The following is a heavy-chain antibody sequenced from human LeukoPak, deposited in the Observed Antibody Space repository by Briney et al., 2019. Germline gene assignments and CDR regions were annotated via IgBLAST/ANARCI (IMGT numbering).Heavy chain of an antibody. CDR3: AREAGQWLVQDY. J-gene: IGHJ4*02. CDR2: ISSSSTNI. Sequence: GGSLRLSCAASGFIFSSYNMNWVRQAPGKGLEWVSYISSSSTNIYYADSVKGRFTISRDNAKNSLYLQMNSLRAEDTAVYYCAREAGQWLVQDYWGQGTLVTVSS. V-gene: IGHV3-48*04. CDR1: GFIFSSYN. D-gene: IGHD6-19*01.